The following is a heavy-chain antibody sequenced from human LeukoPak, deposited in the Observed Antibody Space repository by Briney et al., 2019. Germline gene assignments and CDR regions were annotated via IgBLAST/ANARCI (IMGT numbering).Heavy chain of an antibody. D-gene: IGHD6-19*01. CDR1: GFTFSNAC. CDR3: TRGAGYSSGWYEFDY. Sequence: GGSLRLSCAASGFTFSNACMSWVRQAPGQGLEWVGRIKSKTNGGTTDYAARGKGRFTISRDDSKNTLYLQMNSLKPEDRAVYYCTRGAGYSSGWYEFDYWGEGGMVTDCS. J-gene: IGHJ4*02. V-gene: IGHV3-15*01. CDR2: IKSKTNGGTT.